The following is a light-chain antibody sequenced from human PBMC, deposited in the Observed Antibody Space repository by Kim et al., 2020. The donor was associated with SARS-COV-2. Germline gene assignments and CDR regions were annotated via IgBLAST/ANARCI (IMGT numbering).Light chain of an antibody. V-gene: IGLV1-40*01. CDR3: QSYDSSLSGWV. J-gene: IGLJ3*02. Sequence: QRVTISCTGRSSNIGAGYDVHWYKQLPGTAPKLLIYGNSNRPSGVPDRFSGSKSGTSASLAITGLQAEDEADYYCQSYDSSLSGWVFGGGTQLTVL. CDR2: GNS. CDR1: SSNIGAGYD.